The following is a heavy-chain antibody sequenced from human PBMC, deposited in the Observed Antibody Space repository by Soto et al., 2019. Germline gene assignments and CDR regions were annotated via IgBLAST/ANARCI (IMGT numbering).Heavy chain of an antibody. V-gene: IGHV3-30*18. Sequence: GGALRLSCAASGFTFSSYGMHWVRQAPGKGLEWVAVISYDGSNKYYADSVKGRFTISRDNSKNTLYLQMNSLRAEDTAVYYCAKIALPTYCGGDCYSNWFDPWGQGTLVTVSS. D-gene: IGHD2-21*02. CDR2: ISYDGSNK. CDR3: AKIALPTYCGGDCYSNWFDP. J-gene: IGHJ5*02. CDR1: GFTFSSYG.